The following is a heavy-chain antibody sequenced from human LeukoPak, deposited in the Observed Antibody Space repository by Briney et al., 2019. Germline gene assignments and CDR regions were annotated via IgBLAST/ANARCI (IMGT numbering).Heavy chain of an antibody. D-gene: IGHD4-17*01. CDR1: GFSVSDKY. J-gene: IGHJ4*02. CDR3: AKGGPGLRLDY. V-gene: IGHV3-11*04. CDR2: ISTSGGAT. Sequence: PGGSLRLSCAVSGFSVSDKYMSWVRQAPGKGLEWVSYISTSGGATYYADSVKGRFTISRDNAKNSLFLEMNSLRGEDTAIYYCAKGGPGLRLDYWGQGILVTVSS.